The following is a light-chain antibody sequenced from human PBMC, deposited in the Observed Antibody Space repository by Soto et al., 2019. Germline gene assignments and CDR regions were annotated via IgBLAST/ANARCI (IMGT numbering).Light chain of an antibody. CDR1: QSVSSSY. CDR3: QQYGSSHRA. Sequence: IVLTQSPGTLSLSPGERATLSCRASQSVSSSYLAWYQLKPGQAPRLLIYGASSRATGIPDRFTGSGSGTDFTLTISRLEPEDFAVYYCQQYGSSHRAFGQGTKVEIK. CDR2: GAS. V-gene: IGKV3-20*01. J-gene: IGKJ1*01.